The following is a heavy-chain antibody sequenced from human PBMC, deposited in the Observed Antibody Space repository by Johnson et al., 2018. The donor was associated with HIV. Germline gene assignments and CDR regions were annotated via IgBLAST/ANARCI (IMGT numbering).Heavy chain of an antibody. CDR1: GFILSKAW. J-gene: IGHJ3*02. Sequence: MQLVESGGGVVKPGGSLRLSCAASGFILSKAWMTWVRQAPGKGLEWVSGIDWNGGRQGYVDSVKGRFTISRDNAKNSLYMEMNNLRAEETALYYCARQHYYDSSGQGGGLDIWGQGTMVTVSS. D-gene: IGHD3-22*01. V-gene: IGHV3-20*04. CDR2: IDWNGGRQ. CDR3: ARQHYYDSSGQGGGLDI.